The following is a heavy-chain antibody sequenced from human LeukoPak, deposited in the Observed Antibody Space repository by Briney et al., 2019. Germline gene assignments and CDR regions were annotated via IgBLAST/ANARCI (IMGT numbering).Heavy chain of an antibody. CDR3: ARDIVVVVAATGRAYGAFDI. V-gene: IGHV1-46*01. Sequence: ASVKVSCKASGYTFTSYYMHWVRQAPGQGLEWMGIINPSGGSTSYAQTFQGRVTITADKSTSTAYMELSSLRSEDTAVYYCARDIVVVVAATGRAYGAFDIWGQGTMVTVSS. CDR2: INPSGGST. J-gene: IGHJ3*02. D-gene: IGHD2-15*01. CDR1: GYTFTSYY.